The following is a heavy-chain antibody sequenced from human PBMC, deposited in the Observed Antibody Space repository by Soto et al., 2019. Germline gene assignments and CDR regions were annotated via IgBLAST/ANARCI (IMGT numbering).Heavy chain of an antibody. CDR3: ARVGSSGWKYYFDY. CDR2: ISYDGSNK. Sequence: QVQLVESGGGVVQPGRSLRLSCAASGFTFSSYAMHWVRQAPGKGLEWVAVISYDGSNKYYADSVKGRFTISRDNSKNTLYLQMNSLRAEDTAVYYCARVGSSGWKYYFDYWGQGTLVTVSS. CDR1: GFTFSSYA. J-gene: IGHJ4*02. D-gene: IGHD6-19*01. V-gene: IGHV3-30-3*01.